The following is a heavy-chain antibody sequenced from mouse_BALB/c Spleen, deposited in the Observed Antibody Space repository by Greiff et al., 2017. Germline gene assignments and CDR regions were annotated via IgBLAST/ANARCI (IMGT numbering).Heavy chain of an antibody. J-gene: IGHJ3*01. Sequence: VQLVESGGGLVKPGGSLKLSCAASGFTFSSYAMSWVRQSPEKRLEWVAEISSGGSYTYYPDTVTGRFTISRDNAKNTLYLEMSSLRSEDTAMYYCARTGTGAYWGQGTLVTVSA. D-gene: IGHD4-1*01. CDR1: GFTFSSYA. CDR2: ISSGGSYT. V-gene: IGHV5-9-4*01. CDR3: ARTGTGAY.